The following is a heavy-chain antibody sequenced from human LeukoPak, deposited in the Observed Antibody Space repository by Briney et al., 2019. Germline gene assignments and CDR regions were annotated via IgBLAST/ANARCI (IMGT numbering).Heavy chain of an antibody. Sequence: SQTLSLTCSVSGDSITSGDSYWTWIRQPAGKGLEWIGLIYTSGSTKYNPSLKSRITISLDTSKNQFSLQLNSVTAADTAVYYCARGGWLQFDYWGQGTLVTVSS. D-gene: IGHD5-24*01. CDR2: IYTSGST. J-gene: IGHJ4*02. CDR1: GDSITSGDSY. V-gene: IGHV4-61*02. CDR3: ARGGWLQFDY.